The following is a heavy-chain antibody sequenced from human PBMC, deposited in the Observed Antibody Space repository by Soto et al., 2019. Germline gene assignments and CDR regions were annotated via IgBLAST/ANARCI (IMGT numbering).Heavy chain of an antibody. V-gene: IGHV3-23*01. J-gene: IGHJ4*02. CDR3: AKDRAPWGVVAASWAPYYFDY. D-gene: IGHD2-15*01. CDR1: GFTFRSYA. Sequence: LRLSCAASGFTFRSYAMSWVRQAPGKGLEWVAGISSGGGTTPYAVSVKGRFTISRDDSKNTLYVQMNSLRVEDTAIYYCAKDRAPWGVVAASWAPYYFDYWGQGTLVTVSS. CDR2: ISSGGGTT.